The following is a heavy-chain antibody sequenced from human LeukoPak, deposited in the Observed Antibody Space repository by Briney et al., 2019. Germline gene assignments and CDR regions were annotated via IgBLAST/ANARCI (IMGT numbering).Heavy chain of an antibody. CDR1: GGSINSGSHY. Sequence: SETLSLTCTVSGGSINSGSHYWGWLRQPPGKGLEWIGSIYYTGKTYYNPFLKSRATMSVDTSKNHFSLTLSSVTAADTAVYYCARPVPYDFWYWFDPWGQGTLVTVSS. D-gene: IGHD3-3*01. CDR3: ARPVPYDFWYWFDP. J-gene: IGHJ5*02. V-gene: IGHV4-39*01. CDR2: IYYTGKT.